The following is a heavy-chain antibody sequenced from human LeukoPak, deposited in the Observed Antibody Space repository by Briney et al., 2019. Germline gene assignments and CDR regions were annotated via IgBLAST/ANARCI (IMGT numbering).Heavy chain of an antibody. CDR2: IGSSGSSV. CDR3: ARDLGFGEFDY. J-gene: IGHJ4*02. Sequence: GGSLRLSCAASGFTFSSYAMSWVRQAPGKGLEWVSYIGSSGSSVYYADSVKGRFTISRDNAKNSLYLQMNSLRVDDTTVYYCARDLGFGEFDYWGQGTLVTVSS. D-gene: IGHD3-10*01. CDR1: GFTFSSYA. V-gene: IGHV3-48*03.